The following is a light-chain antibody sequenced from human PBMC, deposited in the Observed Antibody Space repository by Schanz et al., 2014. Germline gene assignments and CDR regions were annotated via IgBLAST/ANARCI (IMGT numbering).Light chain of an antibody. Sequence: DVVMTQSPLSLPVSLGQPASISCRSSQSLVHGDGNTYLNWFQQRPGQSPRHLIYKVSNRDSGVPDRFSGSGAGTDFTLRISRVEAEDVGVYYCMQALQTLFTFGPGTKVDIK. V-gene: IGKV2-30*02. CDR2: KVS. J-gene: IGKJ3*01. CDR3: MQALQTLFT. CDR1: QSLVHGDGNTY.